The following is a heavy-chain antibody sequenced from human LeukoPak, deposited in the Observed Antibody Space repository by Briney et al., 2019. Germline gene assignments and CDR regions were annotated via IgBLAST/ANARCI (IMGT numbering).Heavy chain of an antibody. J-gene: IGHJ6*02. Sequence: GGSLGLSCAASGLSFSSYWMSWVRQAPGKGLECVANIKQDGSEKNYVDSVKGRFTISRDNAKNSLDLQMDILRAEDTAVYYCARGWSMEVWGQGTTVTVSS. D-gene: IGHD3-3*01. CDR1: GLSFSSYW. V-gene: IGHV3-7*01. CDR2: IKQDGSEK. CDR3: ARGWSMEV.